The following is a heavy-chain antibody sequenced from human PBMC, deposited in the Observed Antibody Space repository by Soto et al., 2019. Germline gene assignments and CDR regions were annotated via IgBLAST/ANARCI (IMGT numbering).Heavy chain of an antibody. V-gene: IGHV2-26*01. D-gene: IGHD4-17*01. CDR1: GFSLNNIRMG. CDR2: IFSNDEK. J-gene: IGHJ3*01. CDR3: ALMSLTFATVGRGAFDV. Sequence: QVTLKESGPVLVKPTETLTLTCAVSGFSLNNIRMGVSWIRQPPGKAPEWLAQIFSNDEKSFRPSLKNRLTISRDTSRRHVVLTMTNMDPVDTATYYCALMSLTFATVGRGAFDVWGQGTVVTVSS.